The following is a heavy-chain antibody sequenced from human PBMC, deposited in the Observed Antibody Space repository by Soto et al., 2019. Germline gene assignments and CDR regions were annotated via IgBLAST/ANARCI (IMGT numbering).Heavy chain of an antibody. D-gene: IGHD3-16*01. CDR2: LGTAGDT. CDR3: ARVKLNAFDI. V-gene: IGHV3-13*04. J-gene: IGHJ3*02. CDR1: GFTLSSYD. Sequence: DVQLVESGGGLVQPGGSLRLSCAASGFTLSSYDMHWVRQAAGKGLEWVSDLGTAGDTYYSGSVKGRFTISRENAKTSLYLQINSLRAGDTAVYYCARVKLNAFDIRGQGTMVTVSS.